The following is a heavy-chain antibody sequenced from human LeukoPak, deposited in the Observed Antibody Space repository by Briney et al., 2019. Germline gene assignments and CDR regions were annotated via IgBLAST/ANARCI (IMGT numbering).Heavy chain of an antibody. CDR2: IYPNNGDT. D-gene: IGHD1-26*01. Sequence: ASVKVSCKASGYTFTDYYTHWLRQAPGQGLEWMGWIYPNNGDTNYAQKFQGSVTMTRDTSINTAYMELSSLTSDDTAVYYCARDGVGTYDYWGQGTLVTVSS. J-gene: IGHJ4*02. CDR1: GYTFTDYY. CDR3: ARDGVGTYDY. V-gene: IGHV1-2*02.